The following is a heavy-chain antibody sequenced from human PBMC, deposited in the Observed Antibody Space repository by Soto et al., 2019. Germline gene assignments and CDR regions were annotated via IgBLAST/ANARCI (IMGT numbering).Heavy chain of an antibody. D-gene: IGHD3-10*01. CDR1: GVTFSGSA. CDR2: IRSKANSYAT. V-gene: IGHV3-73*01. CDR3: TRHALFGPENAFDI. J-gene: IGHJ3*02. Sequence: GGSLRLSCGGSGVTFSGSAMHWVRQASGKGLGWVGRIRSKANSYATAYAASVKGRFTISRDDSKNTAYLQMNSLKTEDTAVYYCTRHALFGPENAFDIWGQGTMVTVSS.